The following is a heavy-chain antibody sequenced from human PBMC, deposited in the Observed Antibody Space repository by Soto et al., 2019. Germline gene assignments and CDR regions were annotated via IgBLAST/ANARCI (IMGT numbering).Heavy chain of an antibody. CDR1: GFTFRGSS. Sequence: LRLSCTASGFTFRGSSMTLIRQAPGKGLEWISYIRGSGNLVYYADSVRGRFTISRDNAKNSLYLQMNSLRAEDTAVYFCARDYYTSGSTYNSVAYSGQGTMVTVSS. CDR3: ARDYYTSGSTYNSVAY. J-gene: IGHJ4*02. V-gene: IGHV3-11*01. CDR2: IRGSGNLV. D-gene: IGHD3-10*01.